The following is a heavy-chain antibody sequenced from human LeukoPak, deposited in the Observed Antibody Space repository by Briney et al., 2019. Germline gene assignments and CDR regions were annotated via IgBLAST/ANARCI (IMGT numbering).Heavy chain of an antibody. CDR2: INHSGST. Sequence: SETLSLTCAVYGGSFSGYYWSWIRQPPGKGLGWIGEINHSGSTNYNPSLKSRVTISVDTSKNQFSLKLSSVTAADTAVYYCASRKDFWSGRYYYYYMDVWGKGTTVTVSS. J-gene: IGHJ6*03. CDR3: ASRKDFWSGRYYYYYMDV. D-gene: IGHD3-3*01. V-gene: IGHV4-34*01. CDR1: GGSFSGYY.